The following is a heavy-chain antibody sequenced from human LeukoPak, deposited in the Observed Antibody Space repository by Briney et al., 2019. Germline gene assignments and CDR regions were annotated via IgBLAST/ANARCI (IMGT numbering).Heavy chain of an antibody. J-gene: IGHJ4*02. D-gene: IGHD2-2*01. Sequence: SETLSLTCTVSGGSISSSSYYWGWIRQPPGKGLEGVGSIYYSGSTYYNPSLKIRVTISVDTSKNQFSLKLSSVTAADTAVYYCASTALGYCSSTSCFTPHYFDYWGQGTLVTVSS. CDR1: GGSISSSSYY. CDR3: ASTALGYCSSTSCFTPHYFDY. CDR2: IYYSGST. V-gene: IGHV4-39*01.